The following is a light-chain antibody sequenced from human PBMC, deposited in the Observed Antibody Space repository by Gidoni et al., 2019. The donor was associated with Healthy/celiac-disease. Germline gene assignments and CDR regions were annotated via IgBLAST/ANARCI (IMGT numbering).Light chain of an antibody. CDR2: AAS. J-gene: IGKJ4*01. V-gene: IGKV1-39*01. CDR3: QQSYSTPLT. CDR1: QSISRD. Sequence: DIQMTPSPSSLSASVGDRVTVTCRASQSISRDLNWYQQKPGKAPKLLIYAASSLQSGVPSRFSGSGSGTDFTLTINSLQPEDSAIYYCQQSYSTPLTFGGGTKVEIK.